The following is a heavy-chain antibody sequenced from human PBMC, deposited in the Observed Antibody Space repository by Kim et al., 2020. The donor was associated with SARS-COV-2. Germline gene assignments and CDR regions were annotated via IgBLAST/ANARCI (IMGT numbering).Heavy chain of an antibody. V-gene: IGHV3-48*03. CDR1: GFTFSSVE. J-gene: IGHJ4*02. Sequence: GGSLRLSCAASGFTFSSVEMIWVRQAPGKGLEWVSYISSSGDTIYYADSVKGRFTISRDNAKNSLYLQMNSLRAEDTAVYYCARDPGYYYGYYWGQGTLVTVSS. D-gene: IGHD3-10*01. CDR3: ARDPGYYYGYY. CDR2: ISSSGDTI.